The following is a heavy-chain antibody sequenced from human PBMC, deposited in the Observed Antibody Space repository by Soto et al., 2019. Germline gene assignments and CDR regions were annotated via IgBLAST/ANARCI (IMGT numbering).Heavy chain of an antibody. CDR3: ASSKGPDILTGYYYDYGMDV. D-gene: IGHD3-9*01. CDR2: IDPSDSQT. V-gene: IGHV5-10-1*01. Sequence: GESLKISCKGSGYSFAGYWITWVRQKPGKGLEWMGRIDPSDSQTYYSPSFRGHVTISATKSITTVFLQWSSLRASDTAMYYCASSKGPDILTGYYYDYGMDVWGQGTTVTVSS. CDR1: GYSFAGYW. J-gene: IGHJ6*02.